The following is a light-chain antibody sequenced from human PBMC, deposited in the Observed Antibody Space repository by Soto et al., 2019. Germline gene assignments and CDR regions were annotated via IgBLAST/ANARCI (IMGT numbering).Light chain of an antibody. Sequence: VVLTQSPGTLSLSPGERSTLSCRASQTIKDNYLAWYQQRPGQAPRLLIYGSSDRATGIPDRFSGSGSGTDFSLTISRLEPEDFAVYYCHQYGSSPPYTFGQGTKLEI. CDR1: QTIKDNY. CDR3: HQYGSSPPYT. J-gene: IGKJ2*01. V-gene: IGKV3-20*01. CDR2: GSS.